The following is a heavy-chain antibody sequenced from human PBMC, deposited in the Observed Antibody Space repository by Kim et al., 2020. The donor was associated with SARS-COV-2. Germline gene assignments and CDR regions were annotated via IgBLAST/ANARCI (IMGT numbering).Heavy chain of an antibody. D-gene: IGHD3-10*01. CDR1: GLTFNTYA. Sequence: GGSLRLSCVVSGLTFNTYAMTWVRQAPGKWLEWVAGIYESSGDTYYTDSVKGRFTISWDKSKSTLYLQMNSLRVEDTAVYYCGRDPRGPDYWGQGALVIVSS. J-gene: IGHJ4*02. CDR2: IYESSGDT. CDR3: GRDPRGPDY. V-gene: IGHV3-23*01.